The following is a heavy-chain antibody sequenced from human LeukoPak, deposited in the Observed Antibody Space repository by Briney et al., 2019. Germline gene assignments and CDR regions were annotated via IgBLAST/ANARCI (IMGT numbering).Heavy chain of an antibody. D-gene: IGHD6-13*01. V-gene: IGHV3-74*01. J-gene: IGHJ4*02. CDR2: IKSDGSST. CDR1: GFTFSNYW. CDR3: ARGGDTSNWYPGYFDY. Sequence: GGALRLSCAASGFTFSNYWMHWVRQAPGRGPVWVSRIKSDGSSTRFADSVQGRFTISRDNGKNTVYLQMNSLRAEDTAVYYCARGGDTSNWYPGYFDYWGQGALVTVSS.